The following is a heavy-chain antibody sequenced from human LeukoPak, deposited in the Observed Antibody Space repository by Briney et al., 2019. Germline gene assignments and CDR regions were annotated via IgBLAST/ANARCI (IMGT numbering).Heavy chain of an antibody. CDR3: ARGRYSTSPLDY. D-gene: IGHD6-6*01. J-gene: IGHJ4*02. CDR2: ISGSSTYT. CDR1: GFSFSDYY. Sequence: PGGSLRLSCAASGFSFSDYYMSWIRQAPGKGLEWISYISGSSTYTNYADSVKGRFTISRDNAKNSLYLQMSSLRAEDTAAYYCARGRYSTSPLDYWGQGTLVTVSS. V-gene: IGHV3-11*06.